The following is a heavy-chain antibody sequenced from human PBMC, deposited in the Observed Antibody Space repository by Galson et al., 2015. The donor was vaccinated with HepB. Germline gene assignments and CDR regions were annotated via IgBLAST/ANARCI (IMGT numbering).Heavy chain of an antibody. J-gene: IGHJ4*02. D-gene: IGHD3-10*01. CDR2: ISGSGGST. Sequence: SLRLSCAASGFTFSSYAMSWVRQAPGKGLEWVSAISGSGGSTYYADSVKGRFTISRDNSKNTLYLQMNSLRAEDTAVYYCAKTGHYYGSGRLGYWGQGTLVTVSS. V-gene: IGHV3-23*01. CDR1: GFTFSSYA. CDR3: AKTGHYYGSGRLGY.